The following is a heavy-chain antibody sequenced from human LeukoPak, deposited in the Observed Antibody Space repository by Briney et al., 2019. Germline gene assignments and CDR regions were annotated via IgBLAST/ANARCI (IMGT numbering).Heavy chain of an antibody. D-gene: IGHD2-2*01. V-gene: IGHV3-7*01. CDR1: GFTFSTYW. CDR3: ARDFGDIVVVPAAISFFDY. J-gene: IGHJ4*02. Sequence: GGSLRLSCAASGFTFSTYWMSWVRQAPGKGLEWVASIKQDGSENYYVDSVTGRFTISRDNAKTSLYLQMNSLRAEDTAVYYCARDFGDIVVVPAAISFFDYWGQGTLDTVSS. CDR2: IKQDGSEN.